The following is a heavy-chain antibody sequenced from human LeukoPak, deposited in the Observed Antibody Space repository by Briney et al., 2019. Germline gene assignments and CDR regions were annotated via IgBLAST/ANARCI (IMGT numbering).Heavy chain of an antibody. CDR2: IYYSGST. CDR3: ASGHRGYSGYDFAGYYYYYYMDV. CDR1: GGSISSYY. D-gene: IGHD5-12*01. V-gene: IGHV4-59*01. Sequence: SETLSLTCTVSGGSISSYYWSWIRQPPGKGLEWIGYIYYSGSTNYNPSLKSRVTISVDTSKNQFSLKLSSVTAADTAVYYCASGHRGYSGYDFAGYYYYYYMDVWGKGTTVTVSS. J-gene: IGHJ6*03.